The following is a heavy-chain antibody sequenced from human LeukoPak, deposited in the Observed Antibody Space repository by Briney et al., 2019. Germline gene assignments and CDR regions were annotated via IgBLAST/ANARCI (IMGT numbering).Heavy chain of an antibody. D-gene: IGHD2-2*01. CDR3: ARSVSTRSHTTYYHTFSLYV. CDR1: GGSISSNSIT. CDR2: DNYSGRT. Sequence: PSETLSLTCAISGGSISSNSITWNRIPQSPGKALDWFTTDNYSGRTNYSPSFNSRHPICVAKTNAVSSLTLTPVSAAATALYFCARSVSTRSHTTYYHTFSLYVWGKGTPVTVSS. V-gene: IGHV4-39*01. J-gene: IGHJ6*04.